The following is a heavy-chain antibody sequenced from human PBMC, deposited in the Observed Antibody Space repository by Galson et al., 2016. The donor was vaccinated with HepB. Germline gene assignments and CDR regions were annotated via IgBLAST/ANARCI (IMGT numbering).Heavy chain of an antibody. Sequence: QSGAEVKKPGEPLKISCKGSGFNFATYWIGWVRQTPGKGLEWMGFIHPGDSGTRYSPSFQGQVTISADKSINTAFLQWNSLEASDTAIYFCGGQGRGWGYWYFDFWGRGTRVTVSS. CDR1: GFNFATYW. CDR2: IHPGDSGT. V-gene: IGHV5-51*01. CDR3: GGQGRGWGYWYFDF. J-gene: IGHJ2*01. D-gene: IGHD7-27*01.